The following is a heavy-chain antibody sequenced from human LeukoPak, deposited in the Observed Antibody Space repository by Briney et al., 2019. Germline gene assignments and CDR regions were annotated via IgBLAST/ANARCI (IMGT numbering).Heavy chain of an antibody. D-gene: IGHD6-13*01. CDR2: ISAYNGNT. Sequence: ASVKVSCKASGYTFTSYGISWVRQAPGQGLEWMGWISAYNGNTNYAQKLQGRVTMTTDTSTSTAYMALRSLRSDDTAVYYCARDQRWAAAAGTFDYWGQGNMVTVSS. V-gene: IGHV1-18*01. CDR3: ARDQRWAAAAGTFDY. J-gene: IGHJ4*02. CDR1: GYTFTSYG.